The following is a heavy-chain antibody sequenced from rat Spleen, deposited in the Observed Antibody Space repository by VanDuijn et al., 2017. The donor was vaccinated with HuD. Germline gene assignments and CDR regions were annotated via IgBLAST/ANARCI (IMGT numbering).Heavy chain of an antibody. J-gene: IGHJ2*01. CDR1: GFTFSDSY. CDR2: ISYDGSST. D-gene: IGHD1-12*03. V-gene: IGHV5-7*01. Sequence: EVQLVESDGGLVQPGRSLKLSCAASGFTFSDSYMAWVRQAPKKGLEWVATISYDGSSTYYRDSVKGRFTISRDNAKSTLYLQMDSLRSEDTATYYCARQGRYYDGYYPLDYWGQGVMVTVSS. CDR3: ARQGRYYDGYYPLDY.